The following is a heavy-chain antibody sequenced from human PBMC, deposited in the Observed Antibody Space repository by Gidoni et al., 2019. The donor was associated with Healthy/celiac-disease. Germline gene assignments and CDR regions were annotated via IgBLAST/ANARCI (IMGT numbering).Heavy chain of an antibody. CDR3: ARGGYGGKHNYYFDY. CDR2: INPNSGGT. V-gene: IGHV1-2*04. CDR1: GYTFTGYY. J-gene: IGHJ4*02. D-gene: IGHD5-12*01. Sequence: QVQLVQSGAEVKKPGASVKVSCKAYGYTFTGYYMHWVRQAPGQGLEWMGWINPNSGGTNYAQKFQGWVTMTRDTSISTAYMELSRLRSDDTAVYYCARGGYGGKHNYYFDYWGQGTLVTVSS.